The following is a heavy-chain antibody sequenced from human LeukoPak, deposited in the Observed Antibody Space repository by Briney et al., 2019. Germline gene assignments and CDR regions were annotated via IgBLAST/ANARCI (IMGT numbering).Heavy chain of an antibody. CDR3: TRDRSRAEDD. Sequence: GGPLRLSCAASGFTFSGHWMSWVRQAPGKGLEWVANINQGGSDKYYVDSVKGRFTISRDNANNLLYLQMNSLRGEDTAVYYCTRDRSRAEDDWGQGTLVTVSS. CDR2: INQGGSDK. J-gene: IGHJ4*02. CDR1: GFTFSGHW. V-gene: IGHV3-7*01. D-gene: IGHD1-14*01.